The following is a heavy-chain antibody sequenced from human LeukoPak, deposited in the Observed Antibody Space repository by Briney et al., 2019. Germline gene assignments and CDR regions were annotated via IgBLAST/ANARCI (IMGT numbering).Heavy chain of an antibody. J-gene: IGHJ5*02. Sequence: PGGSLRLSCAASGFTFSSYAMSWVRQAPGKGLEWVSAISGSGGSTYYADSVKGRFTISRGNSKNTLYLQMNSLRAEDTAVYYCAKDAPISYYYGSGSYSDPWGQGTLVTVSS. V-gene: IGHV3-23*01. D-gene: IGHD3-10*01. CDR1: GFTFSSYA. CDR3: AKDAPISYYYGSGSYSDP. CDR2: ISGSGGST.